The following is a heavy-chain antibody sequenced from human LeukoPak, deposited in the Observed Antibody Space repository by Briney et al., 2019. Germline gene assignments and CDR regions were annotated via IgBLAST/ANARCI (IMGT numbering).Heavy chain of an antibody. CDR1: GFTFSSYW. V-gene: IGHV3-7*01. D-gene: IGHD1-26*01. CDR2: IKQDESEK. CDR3: ASGLAGSYGEIDY. J-gene: IGHJ4*02. Sequence: GGSLRLSCAASGFTFSSYWMSWVRQAPGKGLEWVANIKQDESEKYYVDSVTGRFTISRDNAKNSLYPQMNSLRAEDTAVYYCASGLAGSYGEIDYWGQGTLVTVSS.